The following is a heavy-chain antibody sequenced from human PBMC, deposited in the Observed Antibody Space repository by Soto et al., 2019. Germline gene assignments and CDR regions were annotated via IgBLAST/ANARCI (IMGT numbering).Heavy chain of an antibody. CDR3: ARHDSSGYYPFDC. CDR2: ISRLSTYL. D-gene: IGHD3-22*01. J-gene: IGHJ4*02. V-gene: IGHV3-21*01. Sequence: GGSLRLSCSASGFTFTSYTMNWVRQAPGKGLEWVSCISRLSTYLYYADSVKGRFTISRDNAKNSLYLEMNSLRAEDTAVYYCARHDSSGYYPFDCWGQGTLVTVSS. CDR1: GFTFTSYT.